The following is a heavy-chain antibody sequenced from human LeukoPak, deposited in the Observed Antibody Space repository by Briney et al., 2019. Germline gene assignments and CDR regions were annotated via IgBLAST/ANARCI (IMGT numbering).Heavy chain of an antibody. CDR3: ARGGYSYGRDYFDY. CDR2: ISADGGRT. J-gene: IGHJ4*02. V-gene: IGHV3-64*01. CDR1: GFTFSYFS. Sequence: PGGSLRLSCAASGFTFSYFSMHWVRQAPGKGLEYVSAISADGGRTYSANSVKGRFTISRDNSKNTLYLQVGSLRAEDMGVYFCARGGYSYGRDYFDYWGQGTLVTVSS. D-gene: IGHD5-18*01.